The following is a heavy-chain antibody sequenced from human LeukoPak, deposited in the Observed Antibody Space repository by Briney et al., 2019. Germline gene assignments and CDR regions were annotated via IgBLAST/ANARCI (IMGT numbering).Heavy chain of an antibody. J-gene: IGHJ3*02. Sequence: PSETLSLTCTVSGGYISSYYWSWIRQRPGKGLEWIGYICYSGSTNYNPSLKSRVTISVDTSKNQFSLKLSSVTAADTAVYYCARPIYSSGWAFDIWGQGTMVTVSS. CDR1: GGYISSYY. CDR3: ARPIYSSGWAFDI. CDR2: ICYSGST. D-gene: IGHD6-19*01. V-gene: IGHV4-59*08.